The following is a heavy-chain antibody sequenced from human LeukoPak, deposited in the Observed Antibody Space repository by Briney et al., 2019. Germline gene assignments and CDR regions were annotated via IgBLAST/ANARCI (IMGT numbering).Heavy chain of an antibody. CDR2: INPNSGGT. D-gene: IGHD3-10*01. V-gene: IGHV1-2*02. CDR1: GYTFTGYY. J-gene: IGHJ5*02. Sequence: ASVKVSCKACGYTFTGYYMHWVRQAPGQGLEWMGWINPNSGGTNYAQKFQGRVTMTRDTSISTAYMELSRMRSDDTAVYYCARVQSGNWFDPWGQGTLVTVSS. CDR3: ARVQSGNWFDP.